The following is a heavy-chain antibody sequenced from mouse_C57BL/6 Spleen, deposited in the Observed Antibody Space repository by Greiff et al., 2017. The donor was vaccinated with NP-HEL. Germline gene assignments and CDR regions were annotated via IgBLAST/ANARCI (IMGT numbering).Heavy chain of an antibody. CDR2: INPSTGGT. D-gene: IGHD2-4*01. Sequence: EVKLQQSGPELVKPGASVKISCKASGYSFTGYYMNWVKQSPEKSLEWIGEINPSTGGTTYNQKFKAKATLTVDKSSSTAYMQLKSLTSEDSAVYYCARRGGYDYGAHYYAMDYWGQGTSVTVSS. J-gene: IGHJ4*01. V-gene: IGHV1-42*01. CDR3: ARRGGYDYGAHYYAMDY. CDR1: GYSFTGYY.